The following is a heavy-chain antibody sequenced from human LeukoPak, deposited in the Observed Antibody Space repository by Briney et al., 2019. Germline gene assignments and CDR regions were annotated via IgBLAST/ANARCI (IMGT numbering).Heavy chain of an antibody. J-gene: IGHJ4*02. Sequence: SETLSLTCTVSGGSISSYYWSWIRQPPGKGLEWIGYIYHSGSTYYNPSLKSRVTISVDRSKNQFSLKLSSVTAADTAVYYCARSGGDYYDSSGPFDYWGQGTLVTVSS. CDR3: ARSGGDYYDSSGPFDY. CDR2: IYHSGST. D-gene: IGHD3-22*01. CDR1: GGSISSYY. V-gene: IGHV4-59*12.